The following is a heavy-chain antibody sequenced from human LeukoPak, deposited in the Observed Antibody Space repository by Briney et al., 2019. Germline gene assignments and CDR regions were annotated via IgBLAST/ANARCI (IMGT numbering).Heavy chain of an antibody. D-gene: IGHD6-19*01. CDR3: ARAERSSGWYDY. J-gene: IGHJ4*02. Sequence: ASVTVSCKASGYTFTGYYMHWVRQAPGQGLEWMGWINPNSGGTNYAQKFQGRVTMTRDTSISTAYMELSRLRSDDTAVYYCARAERSSGWYDYWGQGTLVTVSS. V-gene: IGHV1-2*02. CDR1: GYTFTGYY. CDR2: INPNSGGT.